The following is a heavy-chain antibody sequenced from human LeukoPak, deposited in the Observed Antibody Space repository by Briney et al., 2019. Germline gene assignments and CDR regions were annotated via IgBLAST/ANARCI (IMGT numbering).Heavy chain of an antibody. D-gene: IGHD4-17*01. CDR3: ASSVQKSMTVLRYYFDY. J-gene: IGHJ4*02. V-gene: IGHV1-69*13. Sequence: ASVKVSRKASGGTFSSYAISWVRQAPGQGLEWMGGIIPIFGTANYAQKFQGRVTITADESTSTAYMELCSLRSEDTAVYYCASSVQKSMTVLRYYFDYWGQGTLVTVSS. CDR2: IIPIFGTA. CDR1: GGTFSSYA.